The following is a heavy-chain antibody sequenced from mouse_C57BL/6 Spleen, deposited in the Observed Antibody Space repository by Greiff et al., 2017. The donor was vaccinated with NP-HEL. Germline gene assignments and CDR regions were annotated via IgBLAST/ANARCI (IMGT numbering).Heavy chain of an antibody. D-gene: IGHD2-5*01. Sequence: QVQLQQSGAELVRPGSSVKLSCKASGYTFTSYWMHWVKQRPIQGLEWIGNIDPSDSETHYNQKFKDKATLTVDKSSSTAYMQLSSLTSEDSAVYYCARRAYSNYAMDYWGQGTSVTVSS. J-gene: IGHJ4*01. CDR1: GYTFTSYW. V-gene: IGHV1-52*01. CDR3: ARRAYSNYAMDY. CDR2: IDPSDSET.